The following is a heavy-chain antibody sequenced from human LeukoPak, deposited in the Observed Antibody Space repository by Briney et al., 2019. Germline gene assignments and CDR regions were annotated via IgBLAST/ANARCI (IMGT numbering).Heavy chain of an antibody. CDR2: ISAYNGNT. V-gene: IGHV1-18*01. CDR3: ARNGAPYYDFWSGFDWFDP. Sequence: ASVKVSCTASGYTFTSYGISWVRQAPGQGLEWMGWISAYNGNTNYAQKLQGRVTMTTDTSTSTAYMELRSLRSDDTAVYYCARNGAPYYDFWSGFDWFDPWGQGTPVTVSS. D-gene: IGHD3-3*01. J-gene: IGHJ5*02. CDR1: GYTFTSYG.